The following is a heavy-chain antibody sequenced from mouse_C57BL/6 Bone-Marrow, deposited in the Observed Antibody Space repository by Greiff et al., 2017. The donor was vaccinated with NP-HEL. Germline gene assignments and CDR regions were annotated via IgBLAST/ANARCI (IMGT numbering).Heavy chain of an antibody. Sequence: QVHVKQSGAELVRPGASVTLSCKASGYTFTDYEMHWVKQTPVHGLEWIGAIDPETGGTAYNQKFKGKAILTADKSSSTAYMELRSLTSEDSAVYYCTCNYGFDYWGQGTTLTVSS. V-gene: IGHV1-15*01. CDR2: IDPETGGT. CDR1: GYTFTDYE. J-gene: IGHJ2*01. D-gene: IGHD2-1*01. CDR3: TCNYGFDY.